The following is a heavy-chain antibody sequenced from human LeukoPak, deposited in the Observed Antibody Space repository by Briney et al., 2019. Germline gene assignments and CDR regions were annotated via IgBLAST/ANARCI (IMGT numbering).Heavy chain of an antibody. D-gene: IGHD5-12*01. V-gene: IGHV4-39*01. CDR1: GGSISSSSYY. Sequence: PSETLSLTCTVSGGSISSSSYYWGWIRQPPGKGLEWIGSIYYSGSTYYNPSLKSRVTISVDTSKNQFSLKLSSVTAADTAVYYCARAYIVAPIQYFDYWGQGTLVTVSS. CDR2: IYYSGST. CDR3: ARAYIVAPIQYFDY. J-gene: IGHJ4*02.